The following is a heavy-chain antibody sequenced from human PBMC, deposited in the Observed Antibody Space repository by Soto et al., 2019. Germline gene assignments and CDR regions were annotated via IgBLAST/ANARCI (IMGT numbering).Heavy chain of an antibody. D-gene: IGHD6-13*01. J-gene: IGHJ6*02. CDR2: ISYDGSNK. CDR3: ARDLVASSSWWNYYYYGMDV. V-gene: IGHV3-30-3*01. Sequence: PGGSLRLSCAASGFTFSSYAMHWVRQAPGKGLEWVAVISYDGSNKYYADSVKGRFTISRDNSKNTLYLQMNSLGAEDTAVYYCARDLVASSSWWNYYYYGMDVWGQGTTVTVSS. CDR1: GFTFSSYA.